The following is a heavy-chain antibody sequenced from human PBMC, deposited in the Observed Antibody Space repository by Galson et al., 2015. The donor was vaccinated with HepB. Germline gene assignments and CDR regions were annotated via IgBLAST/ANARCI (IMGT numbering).Heavy chain of an antibody. CDR3: VRVRGSGWPTSFFDT. CDR1: GITLSDHY. J-gene: IGHJ4*02. V-gene: IGHV3-72*01. Sequence: SLRLSCAASGITLSDHYMDWVRQAPGKGLEWVGRSRDKASRYTTEYAASVKGRFTISRDDSKNSLYLQMNTLGTEDTAVYYCVRVRGSGWPTSFFDTWGQGTLVTVSS. CDR2: SRDKASRYTT. D-gene: IGHD6-25*01.